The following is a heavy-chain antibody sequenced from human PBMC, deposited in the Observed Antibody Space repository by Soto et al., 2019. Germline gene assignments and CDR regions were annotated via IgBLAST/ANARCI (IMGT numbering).Heavy chain of an antibody. CDR3: AKDSWQLTYFDY. CDR1: GFTFSSYG. J-gene: IGHJ4*02. Sequence: GGSLRLSCAASGFTFSSYGMHWVRQAPGKGLGWVAVISYDGSNKYYADSVKGRFTISRDNSKNTLYLQMNSLRAEDTAVYYCAKDSWQLTYFDYWGQGTLVTVSS. V-gene: IGHV3-30*18. D-gene: IGHD6-13*01. CDR2: ISYDGSNK.